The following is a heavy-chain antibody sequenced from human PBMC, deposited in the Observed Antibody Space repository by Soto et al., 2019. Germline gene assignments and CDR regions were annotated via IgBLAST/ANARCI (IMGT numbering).Heavy chain of an antibody. V-gene: IGHV3-48*01. CDR2: ISSSSSTI. Sequence: GGSLRLSCAASGFTFSSYSMNWVRQAPGKGLEWVSYISSSSSTIYYADSVKGRFTTSRDNAKNSLYLQMNSLRAEDTAVYYCARDTTSPPRYFDYWGQGTLVTVSS. D-gene: IGHD1-1*01. CDR1: GFTFSSYS. CDR3: ARDTTSPPRYFDY. J-gene: IGHJ4*02.